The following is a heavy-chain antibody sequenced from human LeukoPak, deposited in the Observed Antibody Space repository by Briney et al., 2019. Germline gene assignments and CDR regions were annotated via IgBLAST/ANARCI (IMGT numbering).Heavy chain of an antibody. CDR2: MNPNSGNT. Sequence: ASVKVSCKASGYTFTSYDINWVRQATGQGLGWMGWMNPNSGNTGYAQKFQGRVTMTRNTSISTAYMELSSLRSEDTAVYYCARLFLGVDYYYYMDVWGKGTTVTISS. CDR3: ARLFLGVDYYYYMDV. J-gene: IGHJ6*03. D-gene: IGHD3-10*01. CDR1: GYTFTSYD. V-gene: IGHV1-8*01.